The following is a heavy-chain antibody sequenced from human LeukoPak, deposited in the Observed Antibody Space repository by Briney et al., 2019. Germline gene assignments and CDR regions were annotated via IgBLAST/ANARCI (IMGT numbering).Heavy chain of an antibody. CDR2: IYYSGST. CDR3: ARLNYDFWSGHNYYYYMDV. CDR1: GGSITSSSYY. D-gene: IGHD3-3*01. V-gene: IGHV4-39*01. Sequence: SETLSLTCTVSGGSITSSSYYWGWIRQPPGKGLEWIGSIYYSGSTYYNPSLKSRVTISVDTSKNQFSLKLSSVTAADTAVYYCARLNYDFWSGHNYYYYMDVWGKGTTVTVSS. J-gene: IGHJ6*03.